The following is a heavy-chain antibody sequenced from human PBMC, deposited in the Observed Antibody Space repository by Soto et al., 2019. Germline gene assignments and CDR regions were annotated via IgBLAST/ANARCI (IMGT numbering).Heavy chain of an antibody. CDR2: ISAYNGNT. V-gene: IGHV1-18*01. CDR3: ARDGALGENHYYYGMDV. J-gene: IGHJ6*02. D-gene: IGHD3-16*01. Sequence: ASVKVSCKASGYTFTSYGISWVRQAPGQGLEWMGWISAYNGNTNYAQKLQGRVTMTTDTSTSTAYMELRSLRSDDTAVYYCARDGALGENHYYYGMDVWGQGTTVTVSS. CDR1: GYTFTSYG.